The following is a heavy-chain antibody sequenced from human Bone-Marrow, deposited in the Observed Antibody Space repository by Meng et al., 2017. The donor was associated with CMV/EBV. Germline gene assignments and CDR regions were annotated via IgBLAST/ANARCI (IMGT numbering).Heavy chain of an antibody. CDR3: ARGEVSGYDFWSAIRNPYYYYGMDV. V-gene: IGHV3-21*01. Sequence: GGSLRLSCAASGFTFSSYSMNWVRQAPGKGLEWVSSIRSSSSNIYYADSVKGRFTISRDNAKNSLYLQMNSLRAEDTAVYYCARGEVSGYDFWSAIRNPYYYYGMDVWGQGTTVTVSS. J-gene: IGHJ6*02. CDR1: GFTFSSYS. CDR2: IRSSSSNI. D-gene: IGHD3-3*01.